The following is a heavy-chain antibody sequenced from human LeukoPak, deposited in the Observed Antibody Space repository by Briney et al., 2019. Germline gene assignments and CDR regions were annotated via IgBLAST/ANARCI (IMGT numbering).Heavy chain of an antibody. J-gene: IGHJ4*02. CDR1: GFTFSSYA. D-gene: IGHD3-3*01. V-gene: IGHV3-30-3*01. CDR2: ISYDGSNK. CDR3: ARENDFWSGYSFDY. Sequence: GGSLRLSCAASGFTFSSYAMHWVRQAPGKGLEWVAVISYDGSNKYYADSVKGRFTISRDNSKNTLYLQMNSLRAEDTAVYYCARENDFWSGYSFDYWGQGTLVTVSS.